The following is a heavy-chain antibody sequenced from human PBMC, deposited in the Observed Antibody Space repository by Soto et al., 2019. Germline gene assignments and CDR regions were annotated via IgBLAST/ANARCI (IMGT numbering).Heavy chain of an antibody. CDR1: GFTVSSYY. CDR2: IYTGGST. V-gene: IGHV3-53*02. Sequence: EVQLVETGGGLIQPGGSLRLSCAASGFTVSSYYMTWVRQAPGKGLEWVSVIYTGGSTYYADSMKGRFTISRDNSMNTVYLQINSLRAEDTAVYDCASGGVAVGTHSPSWGQGTLVTVAS. J-gene: IGHJ5*02. D-gene: IGHD6-13*01. CDR3: ASGGVAVGTHSPS.